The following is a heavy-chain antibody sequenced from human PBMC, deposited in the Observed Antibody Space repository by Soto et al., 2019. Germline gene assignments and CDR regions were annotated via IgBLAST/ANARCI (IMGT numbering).Heavy chain of an antibody. CDR1: GFTFDDYA. CDR3: AKDRRMITFGGVLDY. Sequence: GGSLRLSCAASGFTFDDYAMHWVRQAPGKGLEWVSGISWNSAGIGYADSVKGRFTISRDNAKNSLYLQMNSLRAEDTALYYCAKDRRMITFGGVLDYWGQGTLVTLSS. D-gene: IGHD3-16*01. J-gene: IGHJ4*02. CDR2: ISWNSAGI. V-gene: IGHV3-9*01.